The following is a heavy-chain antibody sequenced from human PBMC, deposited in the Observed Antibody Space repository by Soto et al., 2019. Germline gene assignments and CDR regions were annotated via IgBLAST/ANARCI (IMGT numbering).Heavy chain of an antibody. CDR2: INPSGGST. D-gene: IGHD6-6*01. Sequence: QVQLVQSGAEVKKPGASVKVSCKASGYTFTSYYMHWVRQNPGQGLERMGIINPSGGSTSYAQKFQDRVTMTRDTSTSTVYMELSSVRSEDTAVYYCAREYSSSSGYYYCMDVWGQGTTVTVSS. CDR1: GYTFTSYY. CDR3: AREYSSSSGYYYCMDV. J-gene: IGHJ6*02. V-gene: IGHV1-46*01.